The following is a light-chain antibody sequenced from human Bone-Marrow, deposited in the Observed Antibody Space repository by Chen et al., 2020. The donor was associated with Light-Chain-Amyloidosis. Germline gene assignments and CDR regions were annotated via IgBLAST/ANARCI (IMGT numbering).Light chain of an antibody. Sequence: EIVLMQSPGTLSLSPGERATLYCRASQSVSSTYLAWYQQKPGQAPRLLIYGASSSATGIPDRFSGSGSGTDFTLSISRLEPEVFAVYYCQQYGSSLLTFGGGTHVEIQ. J-gene: IGKJ4*01. V-gene: IGKV3-20*01. CDR1: QSVSSTY. CDR2: GAS. CDR3: QQYGSSLLT.